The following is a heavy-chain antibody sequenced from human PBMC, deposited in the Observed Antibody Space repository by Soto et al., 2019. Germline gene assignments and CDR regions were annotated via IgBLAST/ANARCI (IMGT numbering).Heavy chain of an antibody. Sequence: GGSLRLSCAASGFTFSSYGMHWVRQAPGKGLEWVAVIWYDGSNKYYADSVKGRFTISRDNSKNTLYLQMNSLRAEDTAVYYCARDLPANYDILTGSKTKGLRYYYYYGMDVWGQGTTVTVSS. CDR3: ARDLPANYDILTGSKTKGLRYYYYYGMDV. J-gene: IGHJ6*02. CDR2: IWYDGSNK. D-gene: IGHD3-9*01. V-gene: IGHV3-33*01. CDR1: GFTFSSYG.